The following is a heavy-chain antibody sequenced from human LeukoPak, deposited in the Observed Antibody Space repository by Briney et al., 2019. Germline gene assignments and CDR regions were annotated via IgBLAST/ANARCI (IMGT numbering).Heavy chain of an antibody. Sequence: PSETLSLTCAVSGGPISGSNWWSWVRQPPGKGLEWIGQIYDSGSTDYNPSLKSRVTILVDKPKNQFSLKLSSVTAADTAVYYCARREASFYGYLFDNWGQGTLVTVSS. CDR1: GGPISGSNW. J-gene: IGHJ4*02. V-gene: IGHV4-4*02. CDR2: IYDSGST. CDR3: ARREASFYGYLFDN. D-gene: IGHD2/OR15-2a*01.